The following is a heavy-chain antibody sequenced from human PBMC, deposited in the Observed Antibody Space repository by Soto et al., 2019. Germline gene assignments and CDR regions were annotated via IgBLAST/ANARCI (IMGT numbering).Heavy chain of an antibody. Sequence: EVQLVESGGGVVQPGGPLRLSCAASGFTFSSYRMNWVRQAPGKGLGWVSYISSSSSTIYYADSVKGRFTLSRDKAKNPLYLQINSLRDEDTAVYYCTREGGSLNGFDPWSQGTLVTVSS. V-gene: IGHV3-48*02. CDR2: ISSSSSTI. J-gene: IGHJ5*02. D-gene: IGHD1-26*01. CDR3: TREGGSLNGFDP. CDR1: GFTFSSYR.